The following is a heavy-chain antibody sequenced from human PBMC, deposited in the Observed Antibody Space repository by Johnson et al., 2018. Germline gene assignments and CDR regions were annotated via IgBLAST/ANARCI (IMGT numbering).Heavy chain of an antibody. J-gene: IGHJ3*02. CDR1: GFTFSDYY. D-gene: IGHD3-22*01. CDR3: ARDDSSGGSAFDI. Sequence: QVQLVESGGGLVQPGGSLRLSCAASGFTFSDYYMSWIRQAPGKGLEWVSYISSSGSTIYYADSVKGRFTIYRDNAKNSLYLQMNRMGAEDTAVYYCARDDSSGGSAFDIWGKGTMVTVSS. CDR2: ISSSGSTI. V-gene: IGHV3-11*04.